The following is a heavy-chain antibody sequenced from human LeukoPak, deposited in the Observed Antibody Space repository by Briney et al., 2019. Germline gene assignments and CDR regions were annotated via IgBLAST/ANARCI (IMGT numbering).Heavy chain of an antibody. V-gene: IGHV3-48*03. J-gene: IGHJ4*02. CDR1: GFTFSSYE. Sequence: GGSLRLSCAASGFTFSSYEMNWVRQAPGKGLEWVSYISSSGSTIYYADSVKGRFTISRDNAKNSLYLQMNSLRAEDTAVYYCASGATMIVVATPFGYWGQGTLVTVSS. CDR3: ASGATMIVVATPFGY. D-gene: IGHD3-22*01. CDR2: ISSSGSTI.